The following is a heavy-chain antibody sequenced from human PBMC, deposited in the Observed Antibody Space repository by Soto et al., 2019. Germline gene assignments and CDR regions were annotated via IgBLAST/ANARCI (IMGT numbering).Heavy chain of an antibody. V-gene: IGHV4-59*08. CDR2: IYYSGST. Sequence: SETLSLTCTVSGGSISSYYWSWIRQPPGKGLEWIGYIYYSGSTNYNPSLKSRVTISVDTSKNQFSLKLSSVTAADTTVYYCARRYGPGFDYWGQGTLVTVSS. CDR1: GGSISSYY. J-gene: IGHJ4*02. CDR3: ARRYGPGFDY. D-gene: IGHD4-17*01.